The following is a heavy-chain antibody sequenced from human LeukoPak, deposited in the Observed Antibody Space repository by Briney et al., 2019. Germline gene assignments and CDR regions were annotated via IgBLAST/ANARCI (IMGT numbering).Heavy chain of an antibody. J-gene: IGHJ4*02. CDR2: MNPNSGNT. V-gene: IGHV1-8*01. CDR1: GYTFTSYD. CDR3: ARGYGARRPIDY. D-gene: IGHD4-17*01. Sequence: GASVKVSCKASGYTFTSYDISWVRQATGQGLEWMGWMNPNSGNTGYAQKFQGRVTMTRNTSISTAYMELSSLRSEDTAVYYCARGYGARRPIDYWGQGTLVTVSS.